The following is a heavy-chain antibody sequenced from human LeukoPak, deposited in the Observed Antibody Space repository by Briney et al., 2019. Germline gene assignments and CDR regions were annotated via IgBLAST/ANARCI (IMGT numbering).Heavy chain of an antibody. CDR1: GGSISSYY. CDR3: ARDEMWGGYSGYDKASGMGV. D-gene: IGHD5-12*01. J-gene: IGHJ6*02. V-gene: IGHV4-59*01. Sequence: PSETLSLTCTVSGGSISSYYWSWIRQPPGKGLEWIGYIYYSGSTNYNPSLKSRVTISVDTSKNQFSLKLSSVTAADTAVYYCARDEMWGGYSGYDKASGMGVWGQGTTVTVSS. CDR2: IYYSGST.